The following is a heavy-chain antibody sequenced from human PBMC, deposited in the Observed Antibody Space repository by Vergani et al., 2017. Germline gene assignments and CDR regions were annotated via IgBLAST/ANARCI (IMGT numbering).Heavy chain of an antibody. CDR2: IYYSGST. CDR3: AREGYYDRSGSSSPPGGWYFDL. D-gene: IGHD3-22*01. CDR1: GGSISSYY. J-gene: IGHJ2*01. Sequence: QVQLQESGPGLVKPSETLSLTCTVSGGSISSYYWSWIRQPPGKGLEWIGYIYYSGSTNYNPSLKSRVTISVDTSKNQFSLKLSSVTAADTAVYYCAREGYYDRSGSSSPPGGWYFDLWGRGTLVTVSS. V-gene: IGHV4-59*01.